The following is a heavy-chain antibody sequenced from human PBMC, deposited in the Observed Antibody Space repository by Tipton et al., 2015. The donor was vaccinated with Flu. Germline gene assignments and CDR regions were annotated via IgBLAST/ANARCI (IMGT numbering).Heavy chain of an antibody. Sequence: SLRLSCAASGFTFSDHYMDWVRQAPGKGLEWVGRTRDKANSYTTEYAASVRGRFTISRDDSKNSLYLQMNSLKTEDTAVYYCAREGRYCSGGSCYPYYKSLDYWGQGTLVTVSS. J-gene: IGHJ4*02. CDR1: GFTFSDHY. CDR2: TRDKANSYTT. CDR3: AREGRYCSGGSCYPYYKSLDY. D-gene: IGHD2-15*01. V-gene: IGHV3-72*01.